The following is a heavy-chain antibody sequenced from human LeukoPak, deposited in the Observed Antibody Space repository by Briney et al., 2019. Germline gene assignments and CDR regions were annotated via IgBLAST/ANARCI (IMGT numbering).Heavy chain of an antibody. CDR1: GFTFGSYG. J-gene: IGHJ4*02. D-gene: IGHD5-24*01. CDR3: AKARVRDGYNLNC. CDR2: IRYDGSNK. Sequence: PGGSLRLSCAASGFTFGSYGMHWVRQAPGKGLEWVAFIRYDGSNKYYADSVKGRFTISRDNSKNTLYLQMNSLRAEDTAVYYCAKARVRDGYNLNCWGQGTLVTVSS. V-gene: IGHV3-30*02.